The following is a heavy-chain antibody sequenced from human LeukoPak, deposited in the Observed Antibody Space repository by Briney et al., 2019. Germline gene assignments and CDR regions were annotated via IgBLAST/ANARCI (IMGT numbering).Heavy chain of an antibody. CDR1: GYTFTADY. J-gene: IGHJ4*02. V-gene: IGHV1-2*02. Sequence: ASVSVSCKASGYTFTADYIHWVRQAPGQGLEWMGWIDPNSGGTKHAQTFLGRVTMTRETSISTTYMELNRLISDDTAVYYCARVAPAAGPPVWGQGTLVTVSS. CDR2: IDPNSGGT. D-gene: IGHD6-13*01. CDR3: ARVAPAAGPPV.